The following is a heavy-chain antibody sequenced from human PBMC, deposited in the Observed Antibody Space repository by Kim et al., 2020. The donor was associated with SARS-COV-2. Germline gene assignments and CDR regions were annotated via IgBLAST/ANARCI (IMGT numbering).Heavy chain of an antibody. CDR1: GFTFRNYW. D-gene: IGHD2-15*01. Sequence: GGSLRLSCAASGFTFRNYWMHWVRQAPGKGLVWVSRSNSDGSTTSYADSVKGRFTISRDNSKNTLYLQMNSLRAEDTAVYYCARISGGSPYWYFDLWGRGTLVTVSS. CDR3: ARISGGSPYWYFDL. V-gene: IGHV3-74*01. J-gene: IGHJ2*01. CDR2: SNSDGSTT.